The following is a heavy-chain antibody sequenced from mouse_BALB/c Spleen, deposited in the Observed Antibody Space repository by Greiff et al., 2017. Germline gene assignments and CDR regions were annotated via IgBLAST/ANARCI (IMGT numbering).Heavy chain of an antibody. CDR3: AREDYYGSRGFAY. V-gene: IGHV2-6-7*01. CDR1: GFSLTGYG. D-gene: IGHD1-1*01. J-gene: IGHJ3*01. CDR2: IWGDGST. Sequence: VKLMESGPGLVAPSQSLSITCTVSGFSLTGYGVNWVRQPPGKGLEWLGMIWGDGSTDYNSALKSRLSISKDNSKSQVFLKMNSLQTDDTARYYCAREDYYGSRGFAYWGQGTLVTVSA.